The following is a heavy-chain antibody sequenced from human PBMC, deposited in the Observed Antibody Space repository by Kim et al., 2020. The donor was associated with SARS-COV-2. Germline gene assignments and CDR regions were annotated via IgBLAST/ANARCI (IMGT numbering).Heavy chain of an antibody. CDR3: ARVAYSRSWFSSDC. D-gene: IGHD6-13*01. CDR1: GFTFRNYG. Sequence: GGSLRLSCAASGFTFRNYGMFWVRQAPGKGLEWLTAVSYDGSIKYYADSMKGRFTISRDDSKKALYLQMNSLRLEDTAVYYCARVAYSRSWFSSDCWGQG. CDR2: VSYDGSIK. J-gene: IGHJ4*02. V-gene: IGHV3-33*05.